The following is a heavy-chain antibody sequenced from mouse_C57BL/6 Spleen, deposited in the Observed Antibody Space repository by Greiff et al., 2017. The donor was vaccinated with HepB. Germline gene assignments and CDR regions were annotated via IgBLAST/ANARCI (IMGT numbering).Heavy chain of an antibody. J-gene: IGHJ4*01. CDR3: AREGYDAMDY. V-gene: IGHV5-17*01. CDR2: ISSGSSTI. Sequence: VQLKESGGGLVKPGGSLKLSCAASGFTFSDYGMHWVRQAPEKGLEWVAYISSGSSTIYYADTVKGRFTISRDNAKNTLFLQMTSLRSEDTAMYYCAREGYDAMDYWGQGTSVTVSS. CDR1: GFTFSDYG.